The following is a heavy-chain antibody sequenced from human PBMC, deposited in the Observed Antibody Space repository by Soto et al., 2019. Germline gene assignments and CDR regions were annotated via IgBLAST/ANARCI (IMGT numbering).Heavy chain of an antibody. J-gene: IGHJ4*02. CDR3: ARRSPPKYGGYADY. D-gene: IGHD5-12*01. CDR2: IYYSGST. Sequence: SETLSLTCTVSGGSISSSSYYWGWIRQPPGKGLEWIGSIYYSGSTYYNPSLKSRVTISVDTSKNQFSLKLSSVTAADTAVYYCARRSPPKYGGYADYWGQGTLVTVSS. V-gene: IGHV4-39*01. CDR1: GGSISSSSYY.